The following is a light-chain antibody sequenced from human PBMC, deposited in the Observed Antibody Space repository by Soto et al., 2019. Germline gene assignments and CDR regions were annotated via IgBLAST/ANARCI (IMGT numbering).Light chain of an antibody. Sequence: EIVMTQSPVTLSVSPGEGVTLSCRASQSVHSNLAWYQQKPGQAPRLLIYDASARPPDIPARFSGSGSGTDFTLTVSRLQSEDFAVYYCQQYPNWPLTFGGGTRVEIK. J-gene: IGKJ4*01. CDR2: DAS. V-gene: IGKV3-15*01. CDR1: QSVHSN. CDR3: QQYPNWPLT.